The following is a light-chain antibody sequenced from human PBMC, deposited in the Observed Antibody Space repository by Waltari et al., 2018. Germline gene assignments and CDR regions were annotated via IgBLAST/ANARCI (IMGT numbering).Light chain of an antibody. Sequence: NFMLTQPHSASEYQGVMVIFLCTRSRALIAGNFVLWYQQRPGSAPSVVIYEYSQRPSGVPDRFSGSIDSSSNSASLTISGLKTEDEADYYCQSYDSTNHVVFGGGTKLTVL. J-gene: IGLJ2*01. V-gene: IGLV6-57*04. CDR3: QSYDSTNHVV. CDR1: RALIAGNF. CDR2: EYS.